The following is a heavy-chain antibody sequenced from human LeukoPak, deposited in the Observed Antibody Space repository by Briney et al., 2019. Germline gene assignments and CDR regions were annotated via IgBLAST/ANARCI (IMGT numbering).Heavy chain of an antibody. D-gene: IGHD3-10*01. V-gene: IGHV4-34*01. Sequence: SETLSLTCAVYGGSLSGDYWNWVRQPPGKGLEWIGEIHYNGRTKYHPAFTSRVSISIDTPNNQLSLKLNSLTAADTAVYYCAGHGGWYFALWGPGTLVTVSS. CDR2: IHYNGRT. CDR1: GGSLSGDY. CDR3: AGHGGWYFAL. J-gene: IGHJ2*01.